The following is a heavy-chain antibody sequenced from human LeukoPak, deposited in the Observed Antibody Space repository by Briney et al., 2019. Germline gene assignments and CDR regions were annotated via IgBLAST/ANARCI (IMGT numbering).Heavy chain of an antibody. CDR3: ARVKASSTSWTFDQ. D-gene: IGHD2-2*01. J-gene: IGHJ4*02. CDR1: GGSTNSYY. V-gene: IGHV4-4*07. Sequence: SETLSLTCSVSGGSTNSYYWSWIRQSGGKGLEWIGRIYSSGSTVYNPSLNSRLTMSIDTSKNQFSLTLKSVTATDTAVYYCARVKASSTSWTFDQWGQEALVTVSS. CDR2: IYSSGST.